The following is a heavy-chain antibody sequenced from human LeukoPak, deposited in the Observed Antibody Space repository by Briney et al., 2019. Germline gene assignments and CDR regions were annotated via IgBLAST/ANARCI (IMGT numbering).Heavy chain of an antibody. CDR1: GFTFRNYA. J-gene: IGHJ6*03. Sequence: GGSLRLSCAASGFTFRNYAMSWVRQAPGKGLEWVSAISGSASSTYHADSVKGRFTISRDNSKNTLYLQMNSLRAEDTAVYYCAKIGRRYDFWTGYYEEEVDYMDVWGKGTTVTVSS. CDR3: AKIGRRYDFWTGYYEEEVDYMDV. CDR2: ISGSASST. D-gene: IGHD3-3*01. V-gene: IGHV3-23*01.